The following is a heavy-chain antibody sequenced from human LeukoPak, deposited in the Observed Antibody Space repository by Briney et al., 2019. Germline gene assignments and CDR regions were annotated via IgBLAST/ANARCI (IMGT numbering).Heavy chain of an antibody. CDR2: INPNSGGT. CDR3: ARDRSPAPGRSYGRGHFDY. Sequence: ASVKVSCKASGYTFTGYYMHWGRQAPGQGLEWMGWINPNSGGTNYAQKFQGRVTMTRDTSISTAYMELSRLRSDDTAVYYCARDRSPAPGRSYGRGHFDYWGQGTLVTVSS. V-gene: IGHV1-2*02. D-gene: IGHD5-18*01. J-gene: IGHJ4*02. CDR1: GYTFTGYY.